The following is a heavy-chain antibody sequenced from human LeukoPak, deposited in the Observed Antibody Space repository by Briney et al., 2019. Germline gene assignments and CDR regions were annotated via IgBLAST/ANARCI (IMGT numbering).Heavy chain of an antibody. CDR3: ARDRNPFDY. Sequence: SKTLSLTCTVSGGSISSYYWSWIRQPPGKGLEWIGYIYYSGSTYYNPSLKSRVTISVDTSKNQLSLKLSSVTAADTAVYYCARDRNPFDYWGQGTLVTVSS. J-gene: IGHJ4*02. CDR1: GGSISSYY. CDR2: IYYSGST. D-gene: IGHD1-14*01. V-gene: IGHV4-59*01.